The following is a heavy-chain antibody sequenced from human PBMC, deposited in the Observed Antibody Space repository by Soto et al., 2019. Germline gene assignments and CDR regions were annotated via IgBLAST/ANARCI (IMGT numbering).Heavy chain of an antibody. CDR1: GFTFSTHA. D-gene: IGHD6-19*01. V-gene: IGHV3-23*01. Sequence: PGGSLRLSCAASGFTFSTHAMSWVRQAPGKGLEWVSSFVVSGGSTYYADSVKGRFTLSRDNSKNTMYLQMDSLRADDTAVYYCATRGAAGIFSSYFDYWGQGALVTVSS. CDR2: FVVSGGST. J-gene: IGHJ4*02. CDR3: ATRGAAGIFSSYFDY.